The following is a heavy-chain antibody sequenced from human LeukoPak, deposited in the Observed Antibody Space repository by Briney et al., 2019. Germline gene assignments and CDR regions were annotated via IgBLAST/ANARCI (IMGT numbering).Heavy chain of an antibody. J-gene: IGHJ4*02. V-gene: IGHV3-11*04. CDR3: AREGREQWLALDY. CDR2: ISSSSSTI. D-gene: IGHD6-19*01. Sequence: GGSLRLSCSASGFTFSDYYMSWIRQAPGKGLEWVSYISSSSSTIYYADSVKGRFTISRDNAKNSLYLQMNSLRAEDTAVYYCAREGREQWLALDYWGQGTLVTVSS. CDR1: GFTFSDYY.